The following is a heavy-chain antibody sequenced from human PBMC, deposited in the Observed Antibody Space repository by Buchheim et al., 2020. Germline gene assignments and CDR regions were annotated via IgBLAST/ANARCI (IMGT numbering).Heavy chain of an antibody. CDR1: GGSISSGGYY. CDR2: IYYSGST. J-gene: IGHJ6*02. CDR3: ARGFCGGSRPYYDFWSGYCPDYYGMDV. D-gene: IGHD3-3*01. V-gene: IGHV4-31*03. Sequence: QVQLQESGPGLVKPSQTLSLTCTVSGGSISSGGYYWSWIRQHPGKGLEWIGYIYYSGSTHYNPSLKSRVTISVDTSKNQFSLKLSSVTAADTAVYYCARGFCGGSRPYYDFWSGYCPDYYGMDVWGQGTT.